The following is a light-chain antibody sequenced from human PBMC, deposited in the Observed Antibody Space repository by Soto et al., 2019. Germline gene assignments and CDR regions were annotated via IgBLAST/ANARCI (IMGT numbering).Light chain of an antibody. V-gene: IGKV3-11*01. Sequence: EIVLTQSPATLSLSPGERATLSCRASQSVSSNLAWYQQKPGQAPRLLIYDASNRATGIPARFSGSGSGTDFTLTITRLEPEDFAIYICQNYNLSFGPGTKVDIK. CDR3: QNYNLS. J-gene: IGKJ3*01. CDR1: QSVSSN. CDR2: DAS.